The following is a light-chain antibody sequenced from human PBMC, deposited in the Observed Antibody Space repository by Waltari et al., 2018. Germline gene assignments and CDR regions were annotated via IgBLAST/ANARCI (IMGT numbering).Light chain of an antibody. CDR1: GSNLGAGYD. CDR2: GPS. J-gene: IGLJ2*01. Sequence: QSVLTQPPSVSGAPGQRVSISCTGSGSNLGAGYDVHWDQQHPGKAPKLLLYGPSSRPPGVPDRFFGSKAGTSASLAITALQAEDEAEYYCQSYDTSLSVVFGGGTKLTVL. V-gene: IGLV1-40*01. CDR3: QSYDTSLSVV.